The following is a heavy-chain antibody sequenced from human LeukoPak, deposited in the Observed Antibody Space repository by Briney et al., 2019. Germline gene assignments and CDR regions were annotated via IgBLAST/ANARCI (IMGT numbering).Heavy chain of an antibody. J-gene: IGHJ4*02. CDR1: GYTFAAYY. CDR2: IRPNSGVT. Sequence: ASVKVSCKASGYTFAAYYMYWVRQAPGQGLEWMGWIRPNSGVTNYTQKFQGRVTMTRDTSISTGFMELSRLRSDDTAVYYCARVKTMIVVVSLFDYWGQGTLVTVSS. D-gene: IGHD3-22*01. CDR3: ARVKTMIVVVSLFDY. V-gene: IGHV1-2*02.